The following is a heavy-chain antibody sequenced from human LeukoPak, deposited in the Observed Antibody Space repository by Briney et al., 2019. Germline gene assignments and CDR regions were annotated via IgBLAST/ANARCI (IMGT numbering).Heavy chain of an antibody. CDR1: GFTVSSNY. CDR2: IYSDGST. J-gene: IGHJ4*02. V-gene: IGHV3-66*01. CDR3: ARSGYGPEADY. D-gene: IGHD3-16*01. Sequence: QPGGSLTLSCAASGFTVSSNYMGWVRQAPGEGLEWVSVIYSDGSTNYVNSVKGRFTNSRDISKNTLYLQMYNLRAEDTAVYYCARSGYGPEADYWGQGTLVTVSS.